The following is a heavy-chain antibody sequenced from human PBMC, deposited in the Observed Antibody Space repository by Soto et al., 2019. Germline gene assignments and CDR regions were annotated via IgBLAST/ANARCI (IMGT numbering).Heavy chain of an antibody. D-gene: IGHD1-7*01. CDR2: INHSGST. J-gene: IGHJ5*02. V-gene: IGHV4-34*01. Sequence: QVQLQQWGAGLLKPSETLSLTCAVYGGSFSGYYWSWIRQPPGKGLEWIGEINHSGSTNYNPSLKSRVTISVDTAKNQFSLKLSSVTAADTAVYYCARGGTRFWRESHRGWFDPWGQGTLVTVSS. CDR3: ARGGTRFWRESHRGWFDP. CDR1: GGSFSGYY.